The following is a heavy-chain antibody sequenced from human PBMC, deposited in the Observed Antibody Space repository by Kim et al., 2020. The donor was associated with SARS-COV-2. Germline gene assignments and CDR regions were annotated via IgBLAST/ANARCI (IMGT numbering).Heavy chain of an antibody. Sequence: SETLSLTCTVSIGSFNSSPYWWGWIRQPPGKGLEWIGSISYSGGTYYNPSLKSRVTISVDTSRNQFSLNLKSVTAADTAVYYCARNGLSSACPRLSWLDPWGAGTLGT. CDR3: ARNGLSSACPRLSWLDP. D-gene: IGHD6-25*01. V-gene: IGHV4-39*01. CDR1: IGSFNSSPYW. CDR2: ISYSGGT. J-gene: IGHJ5*02.